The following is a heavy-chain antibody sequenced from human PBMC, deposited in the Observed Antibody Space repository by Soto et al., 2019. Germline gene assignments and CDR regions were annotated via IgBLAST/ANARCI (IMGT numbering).Heavy chain of an antibody. CDR3: ARVEEQQLVRWGWFDP. CDR2: IIPIFGTA. J-gene: IGHJ5*02. V-gene: IGHV1-69*12. CDR1: GGTFSSYA. Sequence: QVQLVQSGAEVKKPGSSVKVSCKASGGTFSSYAISWVRQAPGQGLEWMGGIIPIFGTANYAQKFQGRVTITADESTSTAYMELSRLRSEDTAVYYCARVEEQQLVRWGWFDPWGQGTLVTVSS. D-gene: IGHD6-13*01.